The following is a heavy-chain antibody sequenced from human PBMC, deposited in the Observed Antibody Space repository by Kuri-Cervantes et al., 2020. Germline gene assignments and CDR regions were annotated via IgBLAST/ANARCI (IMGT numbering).Heavy chain of an antibody. CDR2: MNSDGSNI. D-gene: IGHD6-19*01. V-gene: IGHV3-74*01. Sequence: GESLKISCAASGFTFSSYWMHWVRQPPGKGLIWISGMNSDGSNIKYADSVKGRFTISRDNAKNSLYLQMNSLRAEDTAVYYCARVTPSGGGYFDLWGRGTLVTVSS. CDR1: GFTFSSYW. CDR3: ARVTPSGGGYFDL. J-gene: IGHJ2*01.